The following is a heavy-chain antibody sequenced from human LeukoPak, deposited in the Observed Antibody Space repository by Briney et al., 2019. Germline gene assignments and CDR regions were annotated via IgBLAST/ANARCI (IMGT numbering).Heavy chain of an antibody. CDR3: AKDMGFNWNYYYFDY. J-gene: IGHJ4*02. V-gene: IGHV3-20*04. D-gene: IGHD1-7*01. CDR2: INWNGGST. CDR1: GFTFSDYY. Sequence: GGSLRLSCAASGFTFSDYYMSWIRQAPGKGLEWVSGINWNGGSTGYADSVKGRFTISRDNAKNSLYLQMNSLRAEDTALYYCAKDMGFNWNYYYFDYWGQGTLVTVSS.